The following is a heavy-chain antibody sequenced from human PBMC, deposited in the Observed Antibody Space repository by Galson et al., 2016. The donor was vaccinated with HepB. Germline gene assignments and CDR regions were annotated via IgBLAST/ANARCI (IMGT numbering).Heavy chain of an antibody. Sequence: SLRLSCAASGFTFSSYAMSWVRQAPGKGLEWVSAIHLGGNDIYYADSVKGRFTVSRDDYNSMLYLQMNNLRAEDTAVYYCTKHEVRTHDYWGQGTLVTVSS. D-gene: IGHD3-22*01. J-gene: IGHJ4*02. V-gene: IGHV3-23*01. CDR3: TKHEVRTHDY. CDR1: GFTFSSYA. CDR2: IHLGGNDI.